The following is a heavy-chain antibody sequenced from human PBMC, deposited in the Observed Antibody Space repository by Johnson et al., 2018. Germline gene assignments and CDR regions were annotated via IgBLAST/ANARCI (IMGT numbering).Heavy chain of an antibody. CDR1: GFTFNSYA. CDR2: ISFDGSKK. J-gene: IGHJ3*02. CDR3: AKGDHGGNADALDI. D-gene: IGHD4-23*01. V-gene: IGHV3-30*18. Sequence: QLVQSGGGVVQPGRSLRLSCGASGFTFNSYAMHWVRQAPGKGLEWVAIISFDGSKKNLGDPVKGRFTIPRDNSKNPPYLQMNSLRGEDTAVYFCAKGDHGGNADALDIWGQGTMVTVSS.